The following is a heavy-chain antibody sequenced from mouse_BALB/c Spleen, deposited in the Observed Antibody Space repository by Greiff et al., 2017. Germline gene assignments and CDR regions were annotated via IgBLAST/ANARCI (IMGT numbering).Heavy chain of an antibody. D-gene: IGHD1-1*01. CDR2: ISSGGGST. CDR3: ARYYYGSSWYFDV. CDR1: GFAFSSYD. J-gene: IGHJ1*01. V-gene: IGHV5-12-1*01. Sequence: EVLLVESGGGLVKPGGSLTLSCAASGFAFSSYDMSWVRQTPEKRLEWVAYISSGGGSTYYPDTVKGRFTISRDNAKNTLYLQMSSLKSEDTAMYYCARYYYGSSWYFDVWGAGTTVTVSS.